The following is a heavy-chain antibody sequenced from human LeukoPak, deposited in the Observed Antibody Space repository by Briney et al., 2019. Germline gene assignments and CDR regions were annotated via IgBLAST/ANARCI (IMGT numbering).Heavy chain of an antibody. J-gene: IGHJ6*02. CDR2: IYYSGST. D-gene: IGHD1-26*01. CDR3: VSLSESVGWNYYYGMDV. V-gene: IGHV4-59*12. Sequence: SETLSLTCTVSGGSISSYYWSWIRQPPGKGLEWIGYIYYSGSTNYNPSLKSRVTISVDTSKNQFSLKLTSVTAADTAVYYCVSLSESVGWNYYYGMDVWGQGTTVIVSS. CDR1: GGSISSYY.